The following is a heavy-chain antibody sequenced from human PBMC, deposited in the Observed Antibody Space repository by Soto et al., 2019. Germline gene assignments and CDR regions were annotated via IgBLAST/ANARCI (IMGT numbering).Heavy chain of an antibody. J-gene: IGHJ6*02. CDR2: IWYDGSNK. V-gene: IGHV3-33*01. Sequence: GGSLRLSCAASGFTFSSYGMHWVRQAPGKGLEWVAVIWYDGSNKYYADSVKGRFTISRDNSKNTLYLQMNSLRAEDTAVYYCARALGLELIYYYYGMDVWGQGTTVTVSS. CDR3: ARALGLELIYYYYGMDV. D-gene: IGHD1-7*01. CDR1: GFTFSSYG.